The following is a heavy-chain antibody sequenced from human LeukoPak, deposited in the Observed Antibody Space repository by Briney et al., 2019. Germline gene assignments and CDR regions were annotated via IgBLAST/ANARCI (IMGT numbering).Heavy chain of an antibody. D-gene: IGHD3-9*01. CDR2: ISGSGGST. V-gene: IGHV3-23*01. J-gene: IGHJ4*02. Sequence: PGGSLRLSCAASGFTFSSYAMSWVRQAPGKGLEWVSAISGSGGSTYYADSVKGRFTISRDNSKNTLCLQMNSLRAEDTAVYYCAKKDPRGAYFDWFPDYWGQGTLVTVSS. CDR3: AKKDPRGAYFDWFPDY. CDR1: GFTFSSYA.